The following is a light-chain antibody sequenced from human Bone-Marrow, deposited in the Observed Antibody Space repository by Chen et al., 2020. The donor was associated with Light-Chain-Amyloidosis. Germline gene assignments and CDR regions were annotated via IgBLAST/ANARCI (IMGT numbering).Light chain of an antibody. CDR2: DAS. Sequence: EIVLTQSPATLSLSPGDRAALSCRASQRISKFLAWYQHKPGQAPRLLIYDASIRATGIPARFSGSGSGTDFTLTIHSLEPEAFAVYYCQERTNWPLYTFGQGTKLEI. J-gene: IGKJ2*01. CDR1: QRISKF. CDR3: QERTNWPLYT. V-gene: IGKV3-11*01.